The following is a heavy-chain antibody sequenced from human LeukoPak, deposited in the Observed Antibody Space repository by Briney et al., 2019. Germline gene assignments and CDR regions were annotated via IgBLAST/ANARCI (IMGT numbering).Heavy chain of an antibody. CDR2: IYSGGST. V-gene: IGHV3-53*01. CDR3: ASIRPRKGFDP. CDR1: GFTVSSNY. J-gene: IGHJ5*02. D-gene: IGHD3-16*01. Sequence: GGSLRLSCAASGFTVSSNYMSWVRQAPGKGLEWVSVIYSGGSTYYADSVKGRFTISRDNSKNTLYLQMNSLRAEDTAVYYRASIRPRKGFDPWGQGTLVTVSS.